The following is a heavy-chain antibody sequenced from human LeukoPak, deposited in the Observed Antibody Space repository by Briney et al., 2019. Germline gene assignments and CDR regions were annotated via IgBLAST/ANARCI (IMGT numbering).Heavy chain of an antibody. CDR1: GYSISNNYY. CDR3: ARQHDSYYYYYIDV. V-gene: IGHV4-38-2*01. J-gene: IGHJ6*03. CDR2: LYHSDSA. Sequence: SETLSLTCAVSGYSISNNYYWAWIRQPPGRGLEWIGSLYHSDSAYYNTSLRSRVSMSVDTSKNQFSLTLSFVTAADTAVYYCARQHDSYYYYYIDVWGSGTTVTVSS.